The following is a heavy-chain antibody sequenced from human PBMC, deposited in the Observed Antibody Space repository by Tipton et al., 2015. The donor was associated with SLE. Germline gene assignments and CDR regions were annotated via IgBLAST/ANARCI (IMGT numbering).Heavy chain of an antibody. CDR2: IRYDGSNK. CDR3: AKLLYSSSRGYYGMDV. D-gene: IGHD6-13*01. Sequence: SLRLSCAASGFTFSSYGMHWVRQAPGKGLEWVAFIRYDGSNKYYADSVKGRFTISRDNSKNTLYLQMNSLRAEDTAVYYCAKLLYSSSRGYYGMDVWGQGTPVTVSS. V-gene: IGHV3-30*02. CDR1: GFTFSSYG. J-gene: IGHJ6*02.